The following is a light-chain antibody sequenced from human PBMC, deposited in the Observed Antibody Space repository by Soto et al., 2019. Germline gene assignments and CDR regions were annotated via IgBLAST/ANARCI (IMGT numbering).Light chain of an antibody. V-gene: IGLV1-40*01. CDR1: RPKNGAGYD. Sequence: SLVTQPPPLSGAPGPGVTISCTWGRPKNGAGYDVHWYQHLPGTAPKLLIYDNSNRPSGVPDRFSGSKSGTSASLAITGLQAEDEADYYCQSYDSSLSAPYVFGTGTKVTVL. CDR2: DNS. J-gene: IGLJ1*01. CDR3: QSYDSSLSAPYV.